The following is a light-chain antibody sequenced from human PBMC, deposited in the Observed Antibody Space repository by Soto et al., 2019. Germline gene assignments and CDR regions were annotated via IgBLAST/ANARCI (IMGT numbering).Light chain of an antibody. J-gene: IGKJ4*01. CDR1: QSIKNY. CDR2: AAS. Sequence: DIQMTQSPSSLSASVGDRVIINCRASQSIKNYLNWYQQKPGKAPKLLMFAASNLQIGVPSRFSGSGSGTEFILTINGLQPEEFATYYCQQTHTTPRRCFGGGTKVEIK. CDR3: QQTHTTPRRC. V-gene: IGKV1-39*01.